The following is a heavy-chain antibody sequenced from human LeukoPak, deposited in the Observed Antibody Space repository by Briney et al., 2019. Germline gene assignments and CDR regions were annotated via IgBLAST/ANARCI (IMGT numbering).Heavy chain of an antibody. CDR3: ARDHIPVFEQKIAAAAPFDY. CDR1: GFTFSSYS. Sequence: GGSLRLSCAASGFTFSSYSMNWVRQAPGKGLEWVSSISSSSSYIYYADSVKGRFTISRDNAKNSLYLQMNSLRADDTAVYYCARDHIPVFEQKIAAAAPFDYWGQGTLVTVSS. CDR2: ISSSSSYI. V-gene: IGHV3-21*01. J-gene: IGHJ4*02. D-gene: IGHD6-13*01.